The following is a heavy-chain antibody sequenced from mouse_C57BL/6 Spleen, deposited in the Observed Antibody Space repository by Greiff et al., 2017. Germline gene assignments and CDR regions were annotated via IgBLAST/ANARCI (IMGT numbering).Heavy chain of an antibody. J-gene: IGHJ3*01. CDR3: ARHDRYGNYSFAY. D-gene: IGHD2-10*02. V-gene: IGHV5-6*01. CDR2: ISSGGSYT. CDR1: GFTFSSYG. Sequence: EVQGVESGGDLVKPGGSLKLSCAASGFTFSSYGMSWVRQTPDKRLEWVATISSGGSYTYYPDSVKGRFTISRDNAKNTLFLQMSSLKSEDTAMYYGARHDRYGNYSFAYWGQGTLVTVSA.